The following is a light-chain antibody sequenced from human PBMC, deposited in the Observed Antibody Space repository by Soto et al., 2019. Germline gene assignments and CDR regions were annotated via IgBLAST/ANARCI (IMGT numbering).Light chain of an antibody. Sequence: EVVLAQSPATLSLSPGDRATLSCRANESVSTYLAWYQQKPGQSPRLLIYDTSKRATGIPARFSGSGSGTDFTLTIVSLELEDFVFYYCQQRSSWPLTFGGGTKVDIK. CDR1: ESVSTY. CDR3: QQRSSWPLT. CDR2: DTS. V-gene: IGKV3-11*01. J-gene: IGKJ4*01.